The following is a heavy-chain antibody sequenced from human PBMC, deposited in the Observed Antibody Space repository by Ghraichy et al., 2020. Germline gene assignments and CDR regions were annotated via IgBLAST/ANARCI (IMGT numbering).Heavy chain of an antibody. CDR1: GGSISGYY. CDR2: INHSGST. CDR3: ARGLYSSNIPNH. J-gene: IGHJ4*02. D-gene: IGHD6-13*01. V-gene: IGHV4-34*01. Sequence: GSLSLTCAVYGGSISGYYWSWIRQPPGKGLEWIGEINHSGSTMYNPSLKSRLSILVDTSKNNFSLRLSSVTAADTAVYYCARGLYSSNIPNHWGQGTLVTVSS.